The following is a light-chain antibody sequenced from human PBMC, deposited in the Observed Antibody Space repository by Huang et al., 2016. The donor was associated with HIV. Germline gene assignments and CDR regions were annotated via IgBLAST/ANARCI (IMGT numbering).Light chain of an antibody. CDR1: HDIRKY. CDR2: GAS. CDR3: QQYDDLYT. J-gene: IGKJ2*01. Sequence: DIQMTQSPSSVSASVGDRVTITCQASHDIRKYLNWYQQKPGKVPKLLIYGASNLEPGVPSRFNGSGFGTDFTFTISGLQPEDIATYFCQQYDDLYTFGQGTKLELK. V-gene: IGKV1-33*01.